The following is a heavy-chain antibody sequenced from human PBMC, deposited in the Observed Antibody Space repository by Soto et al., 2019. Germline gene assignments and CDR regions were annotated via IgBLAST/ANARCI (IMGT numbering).Heavy chain of an antibody. Sequence: PGGSLRLSCAASGFIFSGYWMHWVRQAPGKGLVWVSRIKGDGSGITYADPVKGRFAISRDNAKNTLYLQMNSLRVEDTAVYYCARAICSGGRCYLFDLWGQGTLVTVSS. CDR2: IKGDGSGI. CDR1: GFIFSGYW. V-gene: IGHV3-74*01. J-gene: IGHJ4*02. CDR3: ARAICSGGRCYLFDL. D-gene: IGHD2-15*01.